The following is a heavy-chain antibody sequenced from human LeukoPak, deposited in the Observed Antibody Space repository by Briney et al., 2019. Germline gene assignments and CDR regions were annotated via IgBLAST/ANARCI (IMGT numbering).Heavy chain of an antibody. D-gene: IGHD6-13*01. CDR3: AKDREEQLVRGWFDP. Sequence: QTGGSLRLSCAASGFTFSKYSMHWVRQAPGKGLEWVAFMRYNGGNGYYADSVKGRFTISRDNLKSMLYLQMNSLRTDDTGLYFCAKDREEQLVRGWFDPWGQGTPVTVSS. CDR1: GFTFSKYS. V-gene: IGHV3-30*02. CDR2: MRYNGGNG. J-gene: IGHJ5*02.